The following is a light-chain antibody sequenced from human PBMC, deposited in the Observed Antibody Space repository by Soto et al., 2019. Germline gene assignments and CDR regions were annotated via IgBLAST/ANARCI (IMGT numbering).Light chain of an antibody. CDR2: LNSDGSH. CDR3: QTWGTGTVI. V-gene: IGLV4-69*01. Sequence: QLVLTQSPSASASLGASVKLTCVLSSGHSNYAVAWHQQQPEKGPRYLMRLNSDGSHNRGDGIPDRFSGCSSGTERYLTISRLQSEDEADYYCQTWGTGTVIFGGGTKVTVL. J-gene: IGLJ2*01. CDR1: SGHSNYA.